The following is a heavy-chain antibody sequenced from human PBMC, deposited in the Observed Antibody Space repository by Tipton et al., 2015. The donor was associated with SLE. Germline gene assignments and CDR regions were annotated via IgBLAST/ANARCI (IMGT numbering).Heavy chain of an antibody. J-gene: IGHJ4*02. CDR3: AKDLYDFWSGSVFES. CDR2: IWYDGSSQ. D-gene: IGHD3-3*01. V-gene: IGHV3-30*18. CDR1: GFTFTNYG. Sequence: ATSGFTFTNYGMHWVRQAPGKGLEWVAVIWYDGSSQYYADSVQGRFTISRDTSKNTLYLQMNSLRTEDTALYYCAKDLYDFWSGSVFESWGQGTLVTVSS.